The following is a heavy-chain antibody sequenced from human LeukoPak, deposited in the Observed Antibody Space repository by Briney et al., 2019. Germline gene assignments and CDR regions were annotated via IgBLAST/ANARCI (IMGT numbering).Heavy chain of an antibody. CDR2: ISRGGSTI. J-gene: IGHJ1*01. Sequence: PGGSLRLSCAASGFTFSSYNTNWVRQAPGKGLEWVSHISRGGSTIYYADSVKGRFTISRDNSENTLYLQMNSLRAEDTAVYYCAKDRVVVVPTPGGRYFQHWGQGTLVTVSS. D-gene: IGHD2-2*01. CDR1: GFTFSSYN. CDR3: AKDRVVVVPTPGGRYFQH. V-gene: IGHV3-48*01.